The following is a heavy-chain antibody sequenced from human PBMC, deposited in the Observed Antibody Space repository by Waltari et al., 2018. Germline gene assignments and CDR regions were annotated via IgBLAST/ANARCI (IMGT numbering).Heavy chain of an antibody. V-gene: IGHV4-4*07. CDR2: IYASGDT. D-gene: IGHD2-15*01. CDR1: GGSTRTSS. CDR3: ARHNLKNSGGWSGGY. Sequence: QVQLQESGPGLVKPSETLSLICTVFGGSTRTSSWSWNRPPAGKGLEWIGRIYASGDTNYNPSLKSRVTMSVDTSKNQFSLKLTSVTAADTAVYYCARHNLKNSGGWSGGYWGQGTLVIVSS. J-gene: IGHJ4*02.